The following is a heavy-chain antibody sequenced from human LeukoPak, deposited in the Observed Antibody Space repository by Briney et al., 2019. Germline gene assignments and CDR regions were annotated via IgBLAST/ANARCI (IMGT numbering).Heavy chain of an antibody. CDR3: ARGYGDNSGAFDI. D-gene: IGHD4-23*01. V-gene: IGHV4-34*01. J-gene: IGHJ3*02. CDR1: GGSFSGYY. Sequence: SETLSLTCAVSGGSFSGYYWSWIRQPPGKGLEWIGYIYHSGRTYYNPSLKSRVTISVDRSKNQFSLKLSSVTAADTAVYYCARGYGDNSGAFDIWGQGTMVTVSS. CDR2: IYHSGRT.